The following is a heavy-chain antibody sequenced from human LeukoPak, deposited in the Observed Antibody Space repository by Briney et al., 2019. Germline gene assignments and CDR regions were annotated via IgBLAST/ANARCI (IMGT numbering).Heavy chain of an antibody. J-gene: IGHJ4*02. CDR3: AKEGGELWFGETVAYYFDY. CDR2: FSGSGYST. V-gene: IGHV3-23*01. CDR1: GFTFSSYA. D-gene: IGHD3-10*01. Sequence: GGPLRLSCAASGFTFSSYAMSWVRQAPGKGLEWVSGFSGSGYSTEYVDSVKGRFTISRDNSKNTLYLQMNSLRAEDTAVYYCAKEGGELWFGETVAYYFDYWGQGTLVTVSS.